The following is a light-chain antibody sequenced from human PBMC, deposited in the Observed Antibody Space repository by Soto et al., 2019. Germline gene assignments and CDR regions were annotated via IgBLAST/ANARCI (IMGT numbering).Light chain of an antibody. Sequence: IGMTQSPATLSVSPGERATLFCRASQSVSSNLAWYQQRPGQAPRLLIFGAYTRATGIPARFSGSGSGTEFTLTISSLQSEDSAVYFCQQYNNWPPLTFGGGTKVEIK. CDR1: QSVSSN. V-gene: IGKV3D-15*01. J-gene: IGKJ4*01. CDR3: QQYNNWPPLT. CDR2: GAY.